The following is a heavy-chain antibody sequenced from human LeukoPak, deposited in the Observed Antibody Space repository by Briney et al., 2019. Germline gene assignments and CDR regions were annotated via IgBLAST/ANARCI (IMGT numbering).Heavy chain of an antibody. D-gene: IGHD3-16*02. CDR3: VRDEYDYVWGSYRLIGY. J-gene: IGHJ4*02. V-gene: IGHV1-18*01. CDR1: GYTFTSYG. CDR2: ISAYNGNT. Sequence: GASVKVSCKASGYTFTSYGISWVRQAPGQGLEWMGWISAYNGNTNYAQKLQGRVTMTTDTSTSTAYMELRSLRSDDTAVYYCVRDEYDYVWGSYRLIGYWGQGTLVTVSS.